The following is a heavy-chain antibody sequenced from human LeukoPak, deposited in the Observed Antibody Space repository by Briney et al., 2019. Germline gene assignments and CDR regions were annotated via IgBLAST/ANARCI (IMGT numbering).Heavy chain of an antibody. Sequence: GGSLRLSCAASGFSVSSNYMSWVRQAPWKGLEWVAVIYNSGTTKYADSVKGRFTIARDSSKNTLYHQMNSLRAEDTAVYYCARGWEWWDYWGQGTLVTVSS. D-gene: IGHD2-15*01. J-gene: IGHJ4*02. CDR2: IYNSGTT. CDR3: ARGWEWWDY. V-gene: IGHV3-53*01. CDR1: GFSVSSNY.